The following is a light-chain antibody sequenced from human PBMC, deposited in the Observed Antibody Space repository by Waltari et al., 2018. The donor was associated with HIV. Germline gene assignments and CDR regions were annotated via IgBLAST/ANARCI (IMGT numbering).Light chain of an antibody. J-gene: IGKJ2*01. CDR3: QKYNSAPHT. CDR1: QGISNY. Sequence: DTQLPKSPSSLSASVGDRATITCRASQGISNYLAWYQQKPGKVPKLLIYAASTLQPGVPSRFSGSGSGTDFTLTISSLQPEDVATYYCQKYNSAPHTFGQGTKLEIK. CDR2: AAS. V-gene: IGKV1-27*01.